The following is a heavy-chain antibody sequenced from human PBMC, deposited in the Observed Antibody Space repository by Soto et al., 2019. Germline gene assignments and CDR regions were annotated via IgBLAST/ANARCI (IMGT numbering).Heavy chain of an antibody. CDR1: GGTFSSYA. Sequence: SVKVSCKASGGTFSSYAISWVRQAPGQGLEWMGGIIPIFGTANYAQKFQGRVTITADKSTSTAYMELSSLRSEDTAVYYCARVAVAGTWLWFDPWGQGTLVTVSS. D-gene: IGHD6-19*01. CDR2: IIPIFGTA. CDR3: ARVAVAGTWLWFDP. V-gene: IGHV1-69*06. J-gene: IGHJ5*02.